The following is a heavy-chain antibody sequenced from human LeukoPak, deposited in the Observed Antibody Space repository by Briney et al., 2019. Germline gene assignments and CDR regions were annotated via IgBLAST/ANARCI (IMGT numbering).Heavy chain of an antibody. J-gene: IGHJ1*01. CDR1: GFAFSSFA. D-gene: IGHD3-10*01. Sequence: PGGSLRLSCAASGFAFSSFAMNWARQAPGKGLEWVSGISWNSGSIGYADSVKGRFTISRDNAKNSLYLQMNSLRAEDTALYYCAKSGDYGSAHFQHWGQGTLVTVSS. CDR3: AKSGDYGSAHFQH. CDR2: ISWNSGSI. V-gene: IGHV3-9*01.